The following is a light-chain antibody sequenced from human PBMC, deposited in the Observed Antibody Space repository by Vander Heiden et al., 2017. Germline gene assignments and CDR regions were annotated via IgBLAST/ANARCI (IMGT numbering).Light chain of an antibody. V-gene: IGKV4-1*01. CDR3: QQYYSTPPT. CDR1: QSVLYSSNNKNY. CDR2: WAS. J-gene: IGKJ1*01. Sequence: DIVMTQYPESLAVALGARATINCKSSQSVLYSSNNKNYLAWYQQKPGQPPKLLMYWASTRESGVPDRFSGSGSGTDFTLTISSLQAEDVAVYYCQQYYSTPPTFGQGTKVEIK.